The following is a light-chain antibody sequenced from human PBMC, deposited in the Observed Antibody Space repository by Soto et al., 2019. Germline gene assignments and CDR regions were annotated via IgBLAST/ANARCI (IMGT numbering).Light chain of an antibody. CDR3: QQYGRSPFT. CDR1: QSVSAY. V-gene: IGKV3-20*01. CDR2: DAS. J-gene: IGKJ3*01. Sequence: EIVLTQSPATLSLSPGERATLSCRASQSVSAYLAWYQQKPDQAPRLLIYDASNRATGIPARFSASGSGTDFTLTISRLEPEDCAVDYCQQYGRSPFTFGPGTKVDI.